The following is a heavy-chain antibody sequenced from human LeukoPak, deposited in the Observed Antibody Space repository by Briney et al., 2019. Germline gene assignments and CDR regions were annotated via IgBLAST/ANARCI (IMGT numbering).Heavy chain of an antibody. J-gene: IGHJ4*02. V-gene: IGHV4-39*07. Sequence: SETLSLTCTVSGGSISDSSYYWGWIRQPPGKGLEWIGTIYFSGTTYYTPSLRSRVTISVDTSKNQFSLKLSSVTAADTAVYYCARYGSGSYYFFDYWGQGTLVTVSS. CDR2: IYFSGTT. CDR1: GGSISDSSYY. D-gene: IGHD3-10*01. CDR3: ARYGSGSYYFFDY.